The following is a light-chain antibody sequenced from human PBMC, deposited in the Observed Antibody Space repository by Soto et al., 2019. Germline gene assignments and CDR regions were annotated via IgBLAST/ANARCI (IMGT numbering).Light chain of an antibody. CDR3: QHYGSTPWT. J-gene: IGKJ1*01. CDR2: GAS. Sequence: ETVLTQSPGTLSLSPGERATLSCRASQSVCSRCFAWYQQKPGQSPRLLIYGASTRATGIPDRFSGSGSGTDFTLTISRLEPEDFAVYYGQHYGSTPWTFGQGTKVGIK. CDR1: QSVCSRC. V-gene: IGKV3-20*01.